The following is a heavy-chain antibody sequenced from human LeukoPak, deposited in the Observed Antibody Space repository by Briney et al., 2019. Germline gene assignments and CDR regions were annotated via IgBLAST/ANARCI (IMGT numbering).Heavy chain of an antibody. CDR3: ARAPSRYYDSSGYYYVLY. J-gene: IGHJ4*02. Sequence: GGSLRLSCAASGFTFSSYAMSWVRQAPGKGLEWVAVISYDGSNKYYADSVKGRFTIPRDNSKNTLYLQMNSLRAEDTAVYYCARAPSRYYDSSGYYYVLYWGQGTLVTVSS. D-gene: IGHD3-22*01. V-gene: IGHV3-30-3*01. CDR2: ISYDGSNK. CDR1: GFTFSSYA.